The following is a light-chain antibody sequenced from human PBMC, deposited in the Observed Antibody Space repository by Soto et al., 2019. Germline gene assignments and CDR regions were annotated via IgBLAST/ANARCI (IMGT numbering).Light chain of an antibody. CDR3: QSYDSSLSAHYV. Sequence: QSVLTQPPSVSGAPGQGVTISCTGSSSNIGATYDVQWYQQLPGTAPKLLIYGNSNRPSGVPDRFSGSKSGTSASLAITGLQADDEAEYYCQSYDSSLSAHYVFGTGTKLTVL. CDR1: SSNIGATYD. J-gene: IGLJ1*01. V-gene: IGLV1-40*01. CDR2: GNS.